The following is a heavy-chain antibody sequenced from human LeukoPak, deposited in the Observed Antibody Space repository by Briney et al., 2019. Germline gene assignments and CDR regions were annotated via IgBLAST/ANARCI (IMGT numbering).Heavy chain of an antibody. J-gene: IGHJ6*02. CDR3: ARGERGWFGELWSYYYYGMDV. V-gene: IGHV1-18*01. Sequence: ASVKVSCKASGYTFTSYGISWVRQAPGQGLEWMGWISAYNGNTNYAQKLQGRVTMTTDTSTSTAYMELRSLRSDDTAVYYCARGERGWFGELWSYYYYGMDVWGQGTTVTVSS. CDR1: GYTFTSYG. D-gene: IGHD3-10*01. CDR2: ISAYNGNT.